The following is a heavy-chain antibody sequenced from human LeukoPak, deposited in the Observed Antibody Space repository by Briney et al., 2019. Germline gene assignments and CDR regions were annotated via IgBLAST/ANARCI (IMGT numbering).Heavy chain of an antibody. CDR1: GFTFSSYE. CDR3: ARDTNGDGWFDP. CDR2: ISSSGSTI. V-gene: IGHV3-48*03. D-gene: IGHD4-17*01. J-gene: IGHJ5*02. Sequence: TGGSLRLSCAASGFTFSSYEMNWVRQAPGKGLEWVSYISSSGSTIYYADSVKGRFTISRDNAKNPLYLQMNSLRAEDTSVYYCARDTNGDGWFDPWGQGTLVTVSS.